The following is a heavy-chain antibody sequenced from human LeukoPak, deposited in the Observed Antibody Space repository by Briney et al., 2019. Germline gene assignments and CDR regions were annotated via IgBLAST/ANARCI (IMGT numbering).Heavy chain of an antibody. Sequence: GGSLRLSCAASGFTFGSYGMHWVRKAPGKGLEGVAFIGYDASNKYYADSVKGRFTISRATSKNTLYLQMNSLRAEDTAVYYCAKDYFDAFDIWGQGTMVTVSS. CDR1: GFTFGSYG. V-gene: IGHV3-30*02. CDR2: IGYDASNK. CDR3: AKDYFDAFDI. J-gene: IGHJ3*02. D-gene: IGHD2-21*01.